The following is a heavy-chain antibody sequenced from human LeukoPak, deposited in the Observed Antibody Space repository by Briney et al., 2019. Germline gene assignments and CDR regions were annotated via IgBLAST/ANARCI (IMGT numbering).Heavy chain of an antibody. CDR3: ARVIGYCSSTSCPGGAFDI. CDR2: INPSGGST. Sequence: ASVKVSCKASGYTFTSYYMHWVRQAPGQGLEWMGIINPSGGSTSYAQKFQGRVTMTRDTSTSTVYMELSSLRSEDTAVYYCARVIGYCSSTSCPGGAFDIWGQGTMVTVSS. D-gene: IGHD2-2*03. CDR1: GYTFTSYY. V-gene: IGHV1-46*01. J-gene: IGHJ3*02.